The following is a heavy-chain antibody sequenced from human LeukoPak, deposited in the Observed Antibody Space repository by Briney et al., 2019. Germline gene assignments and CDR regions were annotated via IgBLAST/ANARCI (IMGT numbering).Heavy chain of an antibody. Sequence: KVSCKASGGTFSSYANSWVRQAPGQGLEWMGGIIPIFGTANYAQKFQGRVTITADESTSTAYMELSSLRSEDTAVYYCRITMIVVVNRGFDYWGQGTLVTVSS. J-gene: IGHJ4*02. CDR2: IIPIFGTA. CDR3: RITMIVVVNRGFDY. CDR1: GGTFSSYA. D-gene: IGHD3-22*01. V-gene: IGHV1-69*01.